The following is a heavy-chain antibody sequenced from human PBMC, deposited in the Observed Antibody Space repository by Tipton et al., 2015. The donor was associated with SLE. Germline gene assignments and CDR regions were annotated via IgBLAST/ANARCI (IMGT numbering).Heavy chain of an antibody. CDR2: IYHSGST. CDR1: GGSISSHY. J-gene: IGHJ4*02. D-gene: IGHD4-11*01. V-gene: IGHV4-4*02. Sequence: TLSLTCTVSGGSISSHYWSWVRQPPGKGLEWIGEIYHSGSTNYNPSLKSRVTISVDKSKNQFSLKLSSVTAADTAVYYCASRPTGTTLFDYWGQGTLVTVSS. CDR3: ASRPTGTTLFDY.